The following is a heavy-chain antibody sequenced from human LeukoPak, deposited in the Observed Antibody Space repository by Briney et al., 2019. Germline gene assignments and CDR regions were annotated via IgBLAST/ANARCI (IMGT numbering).Heavy chain of an antibody. Sequence: PSETLSLTCTVSGGSISSHHWNWIRQPPGKGLEWIGYINYSGSTNYNPSLKSRVTISVDTSKNQFSLKLSSVTAADTAVYYCARGEDSSSWYPTPTTFDYWGQGTLVTVSS. CDR1: GGSISSHH. J-gene: IGHJ4*02. V-gene: IGHV4-59*11. CDR3: ARGEDSSSWYPTPTTFDY. CDR2: INYSGST. D-gene: IGHD6-13*01.